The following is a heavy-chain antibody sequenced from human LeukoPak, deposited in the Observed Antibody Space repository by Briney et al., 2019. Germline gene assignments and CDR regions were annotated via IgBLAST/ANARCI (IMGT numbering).Heavy chain of an antibody. D-gene: IGHD3-10*02. CDR3: AKDEDARPMYFQD. Sequence: GGSLRLSCAAPGFTFSDYYMSWIRQAPGKGLEWVSYISSSSSYTNYADSVKGRFTVSRDNSKNTLYLQMNTLRAEDTAVYYCAKDEDARPMYFQDWGQGTLVTVSS. J-gene: IGHJ1*01. V-gene: IGHV3-11*05. CDR2: ISSSSSYT. CDR1: GFTFSDYY.